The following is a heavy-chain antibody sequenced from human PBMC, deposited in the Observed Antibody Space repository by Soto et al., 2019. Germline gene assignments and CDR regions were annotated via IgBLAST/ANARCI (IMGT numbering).Heavy chain of an antibody. CDR3: ASTLDF. J-gene: IGHJ6*02. CDR1: GFTFSSYA. V-gene: IGHV3-30-3*01. Sequence: QVQLVESGGGVVQPGRSLRLSCAASGFTFSSYAMHWVRQAPGKGLEWVAVISYDGSNKYYADSVKGRFTISRDNSKNTLYLPMDSLRADATAVYYCASTLDFWGQGTTVTVSS. CDR2: ISYDGSNK.